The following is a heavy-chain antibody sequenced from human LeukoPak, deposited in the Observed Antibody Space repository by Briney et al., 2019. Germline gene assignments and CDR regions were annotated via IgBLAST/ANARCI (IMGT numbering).Heavy chain of an antibody. CDR1: GFTFSSYW. Sequence: PGGSLRLSCAASGFTFSSYWMSWVRQAPGKGLEWVANIKQDGSEKYYVDSVKGRFTISRDNAKNSLYLQMNSLRAEDTAVYYCARDSTVGYFDWLFPPSPDFDYWGQGTLVTVSS. CDR2: IKQDGSEK. D-gene: IGHD3-9*01. J-gene: IGHJ4*02. CDR3: ARDSTVGYFDWLFPPSPDFDY. V-gene: IGHV3-7*01.